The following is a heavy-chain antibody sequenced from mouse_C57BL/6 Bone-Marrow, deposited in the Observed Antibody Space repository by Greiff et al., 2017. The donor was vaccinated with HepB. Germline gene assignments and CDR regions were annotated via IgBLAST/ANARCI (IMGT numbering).Heavy chain of an antibody. J-gene: IGHJ3*01. CDR1: GFTFTDYY. D-gene: IGHD2-1*01. Sequence: VQLQQSGGGLVQPGGSLSLSCAASGFTFTDYYMSWVRQPPGKALEWLGFIRNKANGYTTEYSASVKGRFTISRDNSQSILYLQMNALRAEDSATYYCARSLSYGRFAYWGQGTLVTVSA. V-gene: IGHV7-3*01. CDR3: ARSLSYGRFAY. CDR2: IRNKANGYTT.